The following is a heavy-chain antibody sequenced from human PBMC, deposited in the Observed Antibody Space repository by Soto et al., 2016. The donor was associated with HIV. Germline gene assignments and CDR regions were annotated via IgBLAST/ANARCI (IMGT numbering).Heavy chain of an antibody. V-gene: IGHV3-15*01. J-gene: IGHJ4*02. CDR2: IKSKTDGGTT. D-gene: IGHD6-13*01. Sequence: EVQLVESGGGLVKPGGSLRLSCAASGFTFSNARMSWVRQAPGKGLEWVGRIKSKTDGGTTDYAAPVKGRFTISRDDSKNTLYLQMNSLKTEDTAVYYCTTDSAIAALAFDYWGQGTLVTVSS. CDR1: GFTFSNAR. CDR3: TTDSAIAALAFDY.